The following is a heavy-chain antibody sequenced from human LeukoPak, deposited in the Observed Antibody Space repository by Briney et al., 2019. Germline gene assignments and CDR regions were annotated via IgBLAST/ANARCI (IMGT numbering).Heavy chain of an antibody. J-gene: IGHJ3*02. Sequence: SETLSLTCTVSGGSISSSSYYWGWIRQPPGKGLEWIGSIYYSGSTYYNPSLKSRVTISVDTSKNQYSLKLSSVTAADTAVYYCARRRQGIAVAGSHDAFDIWGQGTMVTVSS. CDR1: GGSISSSSYY. D-gene: IGHD6-19*01. V-gene: IGHV4-39*01. CDR2: IYYSGST. CDR3: ARRRQGIAVAGSHDAFDI.